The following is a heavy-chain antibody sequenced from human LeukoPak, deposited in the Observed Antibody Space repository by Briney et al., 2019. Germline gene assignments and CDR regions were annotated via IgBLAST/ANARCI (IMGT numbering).Heavy chain of an antibody. CDR3: ARSLGRGFDY. D-gene: IGHD1-26*01. J-gene: IGHJ4*02. CDR1: GGTLSTYT. V-gene: IGHV1-69*08. Sequence: ASVKVSCKASGGTLSTYTIHWVRRAPGQGLEWMGRVISILRTATCVQKFQGRVTITADKSTSTTYMELTDLRLQDTAFYYCARSLGRGFDYWGQGSLVTVSS. CDR2: VISILRTA.